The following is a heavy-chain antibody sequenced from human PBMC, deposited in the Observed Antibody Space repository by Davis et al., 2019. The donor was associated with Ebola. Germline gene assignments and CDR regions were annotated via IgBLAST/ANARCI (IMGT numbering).Heavy chain of an antibody. CDR2: INHSGST. CDR3: ARGTRGYSYGRYWYFDL. V-gene: IGHV4-34*01. Sequence: MPSETLSLTCAVYAGSFSGYYWSWIRQPPGKGLEWIGEINHSGSTNYNPSLKSRVTISVDTSKNQFSLKLSSVTAADTAVYYCARGTRGYSYGRYWYFDLWGRGTLVTVSS. CDR1: AGSFSGYY. D-gene: IGHD5-18*01. J-gene: IGHJ2*01.